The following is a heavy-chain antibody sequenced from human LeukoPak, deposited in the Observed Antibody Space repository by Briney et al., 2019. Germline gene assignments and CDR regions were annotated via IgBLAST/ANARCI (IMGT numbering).Heavy chain of an antibody. CDR1: GGSISSYY. J-gene: IGHJ3*02. CDR2: IYTSGST. V-gene: IGHV4-4*07. CDR3: AGMTTVTTGAFDI. Sequence: SETLSLTCTVSGGSISSYYWSRIRQPAGKGLEWIGRIYTSGSTNYNPSLKRRVTMSVATSKNQFSLKLSSVTAADTAVYYCAGMTTVTTGAFDIWGQGTMVTVSS. D-gene: IGHD4-17*01.